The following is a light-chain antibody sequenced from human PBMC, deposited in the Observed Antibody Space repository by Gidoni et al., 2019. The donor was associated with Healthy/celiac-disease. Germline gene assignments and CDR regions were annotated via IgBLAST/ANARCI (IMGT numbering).Light chain of an antibody. Sequence: EIVVTQSPATLSVSPGERVTLSCRASQSVGSYLAWYQQKPGQAPRLLIYGASTRATGIPARFSGSVSGTEFTLTISSLQSEDFAVYYCQQYNDWPRTFGQGTKVEIK. V-gene: IGKV3-15*01. CDR1: QSVGSY. CDR2: GAS. J-gene: IGKJ1*01. CDR3: QQYNDWPRT.